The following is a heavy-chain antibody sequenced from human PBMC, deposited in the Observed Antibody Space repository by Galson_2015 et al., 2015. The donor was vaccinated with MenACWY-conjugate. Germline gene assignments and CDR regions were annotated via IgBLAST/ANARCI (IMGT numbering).Heavy chain of an antibody. D-gene: IGHD3-22*01. V-gene: IGHV3-11*06. Sequence: SLRLSCAASGFTVSSNYMSWVRQAPGKGLEWVSYISSSSSYTNYADSVKGRFTISRDNAKNSLYLQMNSLRAEDTAVYYCARVAYYYDSSGLLDEFDYWGQGTLVTVSS. CDR2: ISSSSSYT. J-gene: IGHJ4*02. CDR3: ARVAYYYDSSGLLDEFDY. CDR1: GFTVSSNY.